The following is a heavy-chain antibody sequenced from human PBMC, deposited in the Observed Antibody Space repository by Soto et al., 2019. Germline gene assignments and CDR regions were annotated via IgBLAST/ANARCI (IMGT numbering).Heavy chain of an antibody. J-gene: IGHJ3*02. CDR3: AKGGGVGVAGSAAFDM. CDR1: GYPVTAYY. CDR2: INPATGAA. V-gene: IGHV1-2*02. Sequence: QLHLVQSGAVVKKPGASVTVSCSASGYPVTAYYMHWVRQAPGRGLEWMGGINPATGAAKYTQTFQGRVTMTRDTCTRTGVMDLCGRASGDRAVFYLAKGGGVGVAGSAAFDMWGQGTLVTVSS. D-gene: IGHD3-3*01.